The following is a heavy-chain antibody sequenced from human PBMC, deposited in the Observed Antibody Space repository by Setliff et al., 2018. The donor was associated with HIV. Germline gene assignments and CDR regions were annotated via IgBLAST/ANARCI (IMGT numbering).Heavy chain of an antibody. CDR2: ISSSSSTI. D-gene: IGHD1-26*01. J-gene: IGHJ4*02. CDR1: GFTFSSYS. CDR3: AKGEATLNTPLDY. Sequence: GGSLRLSCAASGFTFSSYSMNWVRQAPGKGLEWVSYISSSSSTIYYADSVKGRFTISRDSAKNSLYLQMNSLRSEDTAIYYCAKGEATLNTPLDYWGQGTLVTVSS. V-gene: IGHV3-48*04.